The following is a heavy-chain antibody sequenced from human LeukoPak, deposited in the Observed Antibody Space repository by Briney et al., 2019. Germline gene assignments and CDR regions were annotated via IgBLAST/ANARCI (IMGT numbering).Heavy chain of an antibody. CDR2: IYYPTGSA. CDR3: ARDGYNYGLDRFDY. CDR1: SGSVSSSGYY. D-gene: IGHD1-1*01. J-gene: IGHJ4*02. V-gene: IGHV4-39*07. Sequence: SETLSLTCTVSSGSVSSSGYYWGRIRQSPGKGLEWIGSIYYPTGSAYYNPSLKSRVTISVDTSKNQFSLRLSSVTAADTAVYYCARDGYNYGLDRFDYWGQGTLATVSS.